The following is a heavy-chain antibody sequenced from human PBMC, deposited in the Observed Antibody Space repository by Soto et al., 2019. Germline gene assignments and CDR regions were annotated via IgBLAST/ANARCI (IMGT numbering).Heavy chain of an antibody. CDR2: ISAYNGNT. V-gene: IGHV1-18*01. J-gene: IGHJ6*03. D-gene: IGHD3-10*01. CDR1: GYTFTSYG. CDR3: ARDGVLLWFGELLTHYYYMDV. Sequence: QVQLVQSGAEVKKPGASVKVSCKASGYTFTSYGISWVRQAPGQGLEWMAWISAYNGNTNYAQKLQGRVTMTTDTSASTAYMELRSLRSDDTAVYYCARDGVLLWFGELLTHYYYMDVWGKGTTVTVSS.